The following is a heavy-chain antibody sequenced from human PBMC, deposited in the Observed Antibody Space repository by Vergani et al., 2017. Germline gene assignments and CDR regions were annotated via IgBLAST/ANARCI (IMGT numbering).Heavy chain of an antibody. V-gene: IGHV4-61*02. CDR3: ARSRPYCTSGSCPAI. J-gene: IGHJ4*02. CDR1: GESIRSGSHY. CDR2: IHTGGST. Sequence: QVKLQESGPGLLKPSQTLSLTCTVSGESIRSGSHYWSWIRQPAGKVPEGIGHIHTGGSTDLTPSFKSRVSISVDTSKSQFSLKLNSVTVADTAVYYCARSRPYCTSGSCPAIWGQGTLVTVSS. D-gene: IGHD2-15*01.